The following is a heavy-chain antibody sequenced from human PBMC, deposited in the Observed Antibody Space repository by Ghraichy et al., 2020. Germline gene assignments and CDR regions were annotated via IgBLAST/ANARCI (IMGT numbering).Heavy chain of an antibody. CDR2: ISDSGADR. D-gene: IGHD6-6*01. V-gene: IGHV3-23*01. J-gene: IGHJ4*02. Sequence: GSLNISCAASGFTFSTYAMRWVRQAAGKGLEWVSSISDSGADRFYADSVKGRFTISRDNSKNTLYLQMNSLRAEYTAVYYCAKKYSRSSKYIDYWGQGTLVTVSS. CDR3: AKKYSRSSKYIDY. CDR1: GFTFSTYA.